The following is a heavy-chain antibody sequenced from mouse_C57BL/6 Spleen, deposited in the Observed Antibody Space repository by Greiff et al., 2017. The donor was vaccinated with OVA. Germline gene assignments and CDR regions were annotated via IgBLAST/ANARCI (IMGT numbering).Heavy chain of an antibody. Sequence: ESGPGLVKPSQSLSLTCSVTGYSITSGYYWNWIRQFPGNKLEWMGYISYDGSNNYNPSLKNRISITRDTSKNQFFLKLNSVTTEDTATYYCARKGGNAMDYWGQGTSVTVSS. CDR1: GYSITSGYY. J-gene: IGHJ4*01. CDR2: ISYDGSN. V-gene: IGHV3-6*01. CDR3: ARKGGNAMDY.